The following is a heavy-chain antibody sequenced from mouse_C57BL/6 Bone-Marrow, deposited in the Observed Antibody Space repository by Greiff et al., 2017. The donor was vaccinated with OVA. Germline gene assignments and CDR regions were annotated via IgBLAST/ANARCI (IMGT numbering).Heavy chain of an antibody. V-gene: IGHV1-22*01. CDR1: GYTFTDYN. CDR3: ARKAHGGFAY. Sequence: EVKLVESGPELVKPGASVKMSCKASGYTFTDYNMHWVKQSHGKSLEWIGYINPNNGGTSYNQKFKGKATLTVNKSSSTAYMELRSLTSEDSAVYYCARKAHGGFAYWGQGTLVTVSA. J-gene: IGHJ3*01. CDR2: INPNNGGT.